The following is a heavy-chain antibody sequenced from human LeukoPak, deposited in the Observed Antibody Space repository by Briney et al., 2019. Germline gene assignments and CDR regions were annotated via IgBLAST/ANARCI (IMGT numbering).Heavy chain of an antibody. J-gene: IGHJ6*03. CDR2: ISWDGGST. D-gene: IGHD3-10*01. V-gene: IGHV3-43D*03. CDR3: AKPLGYGSGSFDYYMDV. Sequence: PGGSLRLSCAASGFTFDDYAMHWVRQAPGKGLEWVSLISWDGGSTYYADSVKGRFTISRDNSKNSLYLQMNSLRAEDTAVYYCAKPLGYGSGSFDYYMDVWGKGTTVTISS. CDR1: GFTFDDYA.